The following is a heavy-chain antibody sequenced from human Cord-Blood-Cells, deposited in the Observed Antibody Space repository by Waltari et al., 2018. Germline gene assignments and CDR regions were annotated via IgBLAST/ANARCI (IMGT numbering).Heavy chain of an antibody. D-gene: IGHD1-7*01. J-gene: IGHJ4*02. CDR1: GCSIRSSSYY. CDR3: ASKWNYYFDY. CDR2: IYYSGST. V-gene: IGHV4-39*01. Sequence: QLQLQESGPGLVKPSETPSLTCSVSGCSIRSSSYYWGWIRQPPGKGLEWIGSIYYSGSTYYNPSLKSRVTISVDTSKNQFSLKLSSVTAADTAVYYCASKWNYYFDYWGQGTLVTVSS.